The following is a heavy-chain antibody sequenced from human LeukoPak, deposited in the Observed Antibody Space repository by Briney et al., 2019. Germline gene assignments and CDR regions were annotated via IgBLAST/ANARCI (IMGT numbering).Heavy chain of an antibody. CDR3: VRAPAEVDY. CDR2: ITSSGSTI. Sequence: GGSLRLSCAASGFTFSDYYMGWIRQAPGEGLEWVAFITSSGSTIYYADSVKGRLNISRDNAKKSQYLQMNSLRVEDTAVYYCVRAPAEVDYWGPGTLVTVSS. J-gene: IGHJ4*02. CDR1: GFTFSDYY. V-gene: IGHV3-11*01. D-gene: IGHD6-13*01.